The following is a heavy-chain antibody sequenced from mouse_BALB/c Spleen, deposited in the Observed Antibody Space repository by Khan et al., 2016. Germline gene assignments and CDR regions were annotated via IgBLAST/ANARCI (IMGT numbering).Heavy chain of an antibody. CDR1: GFSLSRYT. V-gene: IGHV2-6-4*01. CDR2: IWGGGST. J-gene: IGHJ4*01. CDR3: ASFGSNVYYSAMDY. D-gene: IGHD1-1*01. Sequence: QVQLKESGPGLVAPSQSLSITCTVSGFSLSRYTVHWVRQPPGKGLEGLGMIWGGGSTDYNSVLKSRLSISKDNSKSQVFLKMNSLQTDDTAMYYCASFGSNVYYSAMDYWGQGTSVTVSS.